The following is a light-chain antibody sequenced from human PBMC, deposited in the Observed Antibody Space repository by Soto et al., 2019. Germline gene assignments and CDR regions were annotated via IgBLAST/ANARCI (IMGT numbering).Light chain of an antibody. V-gene: IGKV3-11*01. J-gene: IGKJ2*01. Sequence: EIVLAQSPATLSLSPGERATLSCRASQDISNFLAWYQQRPGQAPRLLIYDASNRATGIPARFSGSGSGTDFTLPIVGLEPEDFAIYYGQQRASWPPFTFGQGTKLEV. CDR1: QDISNF. CDR2: DAS. CDR3: QQRASWPPFT.